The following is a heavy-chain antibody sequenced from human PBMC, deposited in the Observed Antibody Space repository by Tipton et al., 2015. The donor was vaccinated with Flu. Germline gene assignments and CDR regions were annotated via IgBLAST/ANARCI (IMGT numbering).Heavy chain of an antibody. V-gene: IGHV3-53*01. CDR3: AGGGFFEGNWFDP. Sequence: SLRLSCGVSGFSVSSNYMTWVRQAPGKGLEWVSVIYSGGSTYSADSVKGRFTISRDNSKNTLYLQMNSLRAEDTAVYYCAGGGFFEGNWFDPWGQGALVTVYS. CDR2: IYSGGST. CDR1: GFSVSSNY. J-gene: IGHJ5*02. D-gene: IGHD3-3*01.